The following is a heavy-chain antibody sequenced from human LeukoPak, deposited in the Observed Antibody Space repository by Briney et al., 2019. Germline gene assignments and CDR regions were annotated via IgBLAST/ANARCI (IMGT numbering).Heavy chain of an antibody. CDR3: ARAPPSTTMVSN. Sequence: PSETLSLTCTVSGGSVSSGSYYRSWIRQPPGKGLEWIGYIYYSGRTTYNPSLKSRVTISVDTSKNQFSLKLSSVTAADTAVYYCARAPPSTTMVSNWGQGTLVPVSS. CDR2: IYYSGRT. J-gene: IGHJ4*02. CDR1: GGSVSSGSYY. D-gene: IGHD5-18*01. V-gene: IGHV4-61*01.